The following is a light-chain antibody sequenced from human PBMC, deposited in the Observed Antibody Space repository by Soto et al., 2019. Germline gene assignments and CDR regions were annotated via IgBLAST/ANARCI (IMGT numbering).Light chain of an antibody. CDR3: GTWDSSLSAGV. Sequence: QSVLTQPPSVSAAPGQKVTISCSGSSSNIGNNYVSWYQHLPGTAPKLLIYDNNKRPSGIPDRFSGSKSGTSAILGITGLQTGDEADYYCGTWDSSLSAGVFGGGTKLTVL. V-gene: IGLV1-51*01. J-gene: IGLJ2*01. CDR2: DNN. CDR1: SSNIGNNY.